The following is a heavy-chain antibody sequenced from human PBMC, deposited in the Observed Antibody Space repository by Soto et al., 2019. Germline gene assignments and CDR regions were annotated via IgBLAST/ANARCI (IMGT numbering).Heavy chain of an antibody. CDR3: ARVRVVPAAMRISYYYYYGMDV. V-gene: IGHV4-34*01. CDR1: GGSFSGYY. J-gene: IGHJ6*02. D-gene: IGHD2-2*01. CDR2: INHSGST. Sequence: SETLSLTCAVYGGSFSGYYWSWIRQPPGKGLEWIGEINHSGSTNYNPSLKSRVTISVDTSKNQFSLKLSSVTAADTAVYYCARVRVVPAAMRISYYYYYGMDVWGQGTTVTVSS.